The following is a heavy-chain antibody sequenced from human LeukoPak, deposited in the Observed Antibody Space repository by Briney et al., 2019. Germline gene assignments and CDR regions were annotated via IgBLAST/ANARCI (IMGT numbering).Heavy chain of an antibody. CDR3: ASPYYYDSSGYHDL. V-gene: IGHV4-39*01. J-gene: IGHJ4*02. CDR1: GGSISSSSYY. Sequence: SETLPLTCTVSGGSISSSSYYWGWIRQPPGKGLEWIGSIYYSGSTYYNPSLKSRVTISVDTSKNQFSLKLSSVTAADTAVYYCASPYYYDSSGYHDLWGQGTLVTVSS. D-gene: IGHD3-22*01. CDR2: IYYSGST.